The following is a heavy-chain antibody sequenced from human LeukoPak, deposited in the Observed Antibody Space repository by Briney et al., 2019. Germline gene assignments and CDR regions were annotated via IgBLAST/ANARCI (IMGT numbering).Heavy chain of an antibody. J-gene: IGHJ4*02. V-gene: IGHV4-34*01. Sequence: PSETLSLTFVVYGGSLSGYYWRWIRQPPGKGLEGVGEIYHRGSTNYNPSLKSRVTIPVDTPQNQFSLKRRSVTAAHTDGCRGSKGGAPRTSLLWWRNKGGFDHWGQGTLVTVSS. CDR1: GGSLSGYY. D-gene: IGHD2-21*01. CDR3: SKGGAPRTSLLWWRNKGGFDH. CDR2: IYHRGST.